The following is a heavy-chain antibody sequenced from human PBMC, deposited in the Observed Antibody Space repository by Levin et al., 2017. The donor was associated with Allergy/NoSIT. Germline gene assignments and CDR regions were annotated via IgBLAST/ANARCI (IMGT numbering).Heavy chain of an antibody. CDR1: GYSFTSYW. CDR3: ARSQYCGGDCSPGIYYYGMDV. J-gene: IGHJ6*02. Sequence: GESLKISCKGSGYSFTSYWIGWVRQMPGKGLEWMGIIYPGDSDTRYSPSFQGQVTISADKSISTAYLQWSSLKASDTAMYYCARSQYCGGDCSPGIYYYGMDVWGQGTTVTVSS. CDR2: IYPGDSDT. D-gene: IGHD2-21*02. V-gene: IGHV5-51*01.